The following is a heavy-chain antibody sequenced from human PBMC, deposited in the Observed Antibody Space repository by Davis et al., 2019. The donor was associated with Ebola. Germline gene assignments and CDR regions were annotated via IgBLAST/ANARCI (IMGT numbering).Heavy chain of an antibody. CDR3: ARETYTSGWYDR. Sequence: PSETLSLTCTASGDSLNSYYWNWIRQSPEKGLEWIGYISPSGSTIYNPSLKSRVTMSVDMSKNQFSLSLSSVTAADTAVYYCARETYTSGWYDRWGQGTMVTVSS. V-gene: IGHV4-59*01. CDR2: ISPSGST. CDR1: GDSLNSYY. D-gene: IGHD6-19*01. J-gene: IGHJ3*01.